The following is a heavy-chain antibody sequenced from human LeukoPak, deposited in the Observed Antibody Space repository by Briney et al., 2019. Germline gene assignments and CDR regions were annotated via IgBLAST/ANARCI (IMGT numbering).Heavy chain of an antibody. J-gene: IGHJ5*02. CDR2: IKQDGSEK. CDR3: ARVSTVTTLFPFQRRGKNSWFDP. D-gene: IGHD4-17*01. Sequence: GGSLRLSCAASGFTFGSYWMSWVRQAPGKGLEWVANIKQDGSEKYYVDSVKGRFTISRDNAKNSLYLQMNSLRAEDTAVYYCARVSTVTTLFPFQRRGKNSWFDPWGQGTLVTVSS. V-gene: IGHV3-7*01. CDR1: GFTFGSYW.